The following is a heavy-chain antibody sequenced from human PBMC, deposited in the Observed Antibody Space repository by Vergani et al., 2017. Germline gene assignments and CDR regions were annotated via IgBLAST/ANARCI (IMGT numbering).Heavy chain of an antibody. D-gene: IGHD3-9*01. Sequence: QLQLPESGPGLVKPSETLSLTCTFSVGSISSSWYYWGWIRQPPGKGLEWIWSIYYSGSTYYNPSLKSRVTISVDTSKNQFSLKMSSVTAEDTAVYYCTRALRNWYNDILTGIRPSIXFTPWGQGSLVTVAS. V-gene: IGHV4-39*07. CDR1: VGSISSSWYY. J-gene: IGHJ5*02. CDR2: IYYSGST. CDR3: TRALRNWYNDILTGIRPSIXFTP.